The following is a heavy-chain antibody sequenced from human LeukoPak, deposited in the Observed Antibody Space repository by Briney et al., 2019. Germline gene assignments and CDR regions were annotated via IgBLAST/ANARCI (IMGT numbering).Heavy chain of an antibody. J-gene: IGHJ4*02. Sequence: GASVKVSCKASGYTFTANGITWVRQAPGQGLEWMGWISAYNGNTVYAQMFQGRVTMITDTSTSTAYMEVTNLRSDDTAMYFCARSGHCSGAGCYAEGIDYWAREPWSPSPQ. D-gene: IGHD2-2*01. V-gene: IGHV1-18*01. CDR2: ISAYNGNT. CDR3: ARSGHCSGAGCYAEGIDY. CDR1: GYTFTANG.